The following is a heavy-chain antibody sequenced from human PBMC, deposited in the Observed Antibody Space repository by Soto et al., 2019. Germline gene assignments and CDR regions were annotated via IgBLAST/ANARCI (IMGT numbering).Heavy chain of an antibody. CDR1: GFTFSSYG. D-gene: IGHD5-12*01. Sequence: QVQLVESGGGVVQPGRSLRLSCAASGFTFSSYGMHWVRQAPGKGLEWVAVISYDGSNKYYADSVKGRFTISRDNSKNTLYLQMNSLRAEDTAVYYCAKDNSYIAPFDYWGQGTLVTVSS. J-gene: IGHJ4*02. CDR3: AKDNSYIAPFDY. CDR2: ISYDGSNK. V-gene: IGHV3-30*18.